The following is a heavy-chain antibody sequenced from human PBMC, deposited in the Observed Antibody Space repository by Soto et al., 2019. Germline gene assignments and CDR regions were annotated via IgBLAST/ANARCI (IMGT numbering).Heavy chain of an antibody. D-gene: IGHD6-6*01. CDR1: GGSMNGYY. V-gene: IGHV4-59*08. Sequence: SETLSLTCTVSGGSMNGYYWSWIRQPPGKGLEWIGYVYYIGRTNYNPSLKGRVTMSLDTSKSQFSLKLGSVTTADTAVYYCASQYLGRSSSSSFDPWGQGTLVTVSS. J-gene: IGHJ5*02. CDR3: ASQYLGRSSSSSFDP. CDR2: VYYIGRT.